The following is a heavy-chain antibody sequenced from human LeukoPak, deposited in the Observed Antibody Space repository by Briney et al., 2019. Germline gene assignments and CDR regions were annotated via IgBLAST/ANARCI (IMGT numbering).Heavy chain of an antibody. Sequence: PGGSLRLSCAASGFTFSSYSMNWVRQAPGKGLEWVSSISSSSSSYIYYADSVKGRFTISRDNAKNSLYLQMNSLRAEDTAVYYCASSYGYYQTFDYWGQGTLVTVSS. V-gene: IGHV3-21*01. D-gene: IGHD3-22*01. J-gene: IGHJ4*02. CDR3: ASSYGYYQTFDY. CDR2: ISSSSSSYI. CDR1: GFTFSSYS.